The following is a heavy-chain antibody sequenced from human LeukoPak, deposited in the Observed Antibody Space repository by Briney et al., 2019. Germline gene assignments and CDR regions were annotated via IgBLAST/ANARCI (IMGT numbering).Heavy chain of an antibody. V-gene: IGHV1-24*01. Sequence: ASVKVSCKVSGYTLTELSMHWVRQAPGKGLEWMGGFDPEDGETIYAQEFQGRVTMTEDTSTDTAYMELSSLRSEDTAVYYCATWSNRRYCSSTSCYGWWNFDYWGQEPWSPSPQ. CDR2: FDPEDGET. CDR1: GYTLTELS. CDR3: ATWSNRRYCSSTSCYGWWNFDY. D-gene: IGHD2-2*01. J-gene: IGHJ4*01.